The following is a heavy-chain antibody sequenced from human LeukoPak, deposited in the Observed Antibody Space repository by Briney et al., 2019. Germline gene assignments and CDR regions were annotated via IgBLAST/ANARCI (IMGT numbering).Heavy chain of an antibody. J-gene: IGHJ4*02. CDR2: MNPNSGNT. D-gene: IGHD2-21*02. CDR1: VYTFTIYD. V-gene: IGHV1-8*01. CDR3: ARGSAYCGGDCYSLVDY. Sequence: ASVKVSFKASVYTFTIYDINWVRQATGQGREGMGWMNPNSGNTGYAQKFQGRVTMTRNTSISTAYMELSSLRSEDTAVYYCARGSAYCGGDCYSLVDYWGQGTLVTVSS.